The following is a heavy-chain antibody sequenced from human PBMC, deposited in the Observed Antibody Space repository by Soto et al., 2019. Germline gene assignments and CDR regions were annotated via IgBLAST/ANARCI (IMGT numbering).Heavy chain of an antibody. CDR3: ARGGDPHGMDV. CDR2: IYAGDSYT. Sequence: GESLKISCKGAGYSFTTYWIGWVRQMPGKGLEWMGIIYAGDSYTNYSPSFQGHVTISADKSISTAYLQWSSLKASDTAMYYCARGGDPHGMDVWGQGTTVTVSS. J-gene: IGHJ6*02. CDR1: GYSFTTYW. V-gene: IGHV5-51*01. D-gene: IGHD4-17*01.